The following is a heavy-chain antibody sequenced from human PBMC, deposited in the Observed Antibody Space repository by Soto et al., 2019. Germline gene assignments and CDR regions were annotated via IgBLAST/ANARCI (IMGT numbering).Heavy chain of an antibody. V-gene: IGHV1-46*01. CDR1: GYTFTSYY. CDR3: AAEGSSSSEGNYHHYRMAV. Sequence: ASVKLACKAAGYTFTSYYMHWGRQAPGQGLEWMGIINPSGGSTSYAQKFQGRVTMTRDTSTSTVYMELSSLRSEDTAVYYCAAEGSSSSEGNYHHYRMAVWGQGTTVNGSS. D-gene: IGHD6-6*01. CDR2: INPSGGST. J-gene: IGHJ6*01.